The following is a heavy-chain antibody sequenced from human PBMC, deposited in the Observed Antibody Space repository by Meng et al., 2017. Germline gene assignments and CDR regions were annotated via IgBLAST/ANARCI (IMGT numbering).Heavy chain of an antibody. CDR2: INHSGST. J-gene: IGHJ4*02. D-gene: IGHD6-6*01. CDR3: ARRGIAARPFYY. V-gene: IGHV4-34*01. CDR1: GGAFSGYY. Sequence: HVQLTKWGEGLLNPSETLSLTCAVYGGAFSGYYWSWIRQPPGKGLEWIGEINHSGSTNYNPSLKSRVTISVDTSKNQFSLKLSSVTAADTAVYYCARRGIAARPFYYWGQGTLVTVSS.